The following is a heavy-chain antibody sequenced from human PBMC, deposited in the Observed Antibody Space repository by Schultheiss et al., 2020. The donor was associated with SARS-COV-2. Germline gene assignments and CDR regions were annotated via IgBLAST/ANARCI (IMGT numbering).Heavy chain of an antibody. Sequence: SQTLSLTCPVSGGSISSYYWSWIRQPAGKGLEWIGRIYTSGSTNYNPSLKSRVTMSVDTSKNQFSLKLSSVTAADTAVYYCARGAAAAVLDYYYYGMDVWGQGTTVTVSS. CDR2: IYTSGST. CDR1: GGSISSYY. D-gene: IGHD6-13*01. CDR3: ARGAAAAVLDYYYYGMDV. J-gene: IGHJ6*02. V-gene: IGHV4-4*07.